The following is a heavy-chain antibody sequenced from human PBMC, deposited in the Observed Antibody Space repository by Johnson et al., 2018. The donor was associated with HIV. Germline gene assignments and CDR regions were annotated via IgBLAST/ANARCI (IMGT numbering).Heavy chain of an antibody. Sequence: QVQLVESGGGVVRPGRSLRLSCTASGFTFSNYPMHWVRQAPGKGLEWVAVVSFDGSKKYHADSVKGRFTISRDNSKNSLYLQMNSLRAEDTALYFCTRRDSSELGDAVDIWGQGTMVTVSS. V-gene: IGHV3-30*04. CDR2: VSFDGSKK. CDR3: TRRDSSELGDAVDI. CDR1: GFTFSNYP. D-gene: IGHD6-6*01. J-gene: IGHJ3*02.